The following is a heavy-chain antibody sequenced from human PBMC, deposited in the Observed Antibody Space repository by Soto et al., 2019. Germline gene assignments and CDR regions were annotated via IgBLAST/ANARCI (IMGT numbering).Heavy chain of an antibody. V-gene: IGHV4-59*01. CDR3: ARGSSGRSYFDH. CDR1: DGSISSYY. CDR2: IFYSGST. Sequence: QVQLQESGPGLAKPSETLSLTCSVSDGSISSYYWSWIRQSPGKGLEWIGYIFYSGSTSYNPSLKSRVTISLDTSKNQFSLKLTSVTAADTAVYFCARGSSGRSYFDHWGQGALVTVSS. D-gene: IGHD6-19*01. J-gene: IGHJ4*02.